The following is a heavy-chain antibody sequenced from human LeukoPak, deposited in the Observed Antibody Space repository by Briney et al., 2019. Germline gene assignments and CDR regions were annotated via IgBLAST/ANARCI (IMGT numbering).Heavy chain of an antibody. CDR2: ISSSGSTI. V-gene: IGHV3-48*03. Sequence: GRSLRLSCAASGFPFSSYAMTWVRQAPGKGLEWVSYISSSGSTIYYADSVKGRFTISRDNAKNSLYLQMNSLRAEDTAVYYCEGSGYSGYDPYYFDYWGQGTLVTVSS. D-gene: IGHD5-12*01. CDR3: EGSGYSGYDPYYFDY. J-gene: IGHJ4*02. CDR1: GFPFSSYA.